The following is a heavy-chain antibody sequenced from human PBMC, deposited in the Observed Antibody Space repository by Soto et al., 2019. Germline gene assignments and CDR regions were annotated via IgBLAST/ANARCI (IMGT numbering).Heavy chain of an antibody. CDR1: GFSLSTGGVG. CDR2: IYWDDDK. Sequence: QITLKESGPTLVKPTQTLTLTCSFSGFSLSTGGVGVGWIRQPPGKALEWLALIYWDDDKRYNPSLKSRLTITKDTSKNQVVLTMTHMDPVDTATYFCAHTPFFGDKLDYWGQGTLVSVSS. D-gene: IGHD2-21*01. V-gene: IGHV2-5*02. J-gene: IGHJ4*02. CDR3: AHTPFFGDKLDY.